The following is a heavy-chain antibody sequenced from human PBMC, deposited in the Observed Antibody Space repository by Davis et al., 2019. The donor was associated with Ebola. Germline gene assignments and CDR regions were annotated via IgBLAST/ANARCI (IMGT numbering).Heavy chain of an antibody. Sequence: SETLSLTCTVSGGSISSYYWSWIRQPPGKGLEWIGYIYYSGSTNYNPSLRSRLTISVDTSNNQFSLKLSSVTAADTAVYYCARDSGFWGGYQFDYWGQGTLVTVSS. CDR3: ARDSGFWGGYQFDY. D-gene: IGHD3-3*01. CDR2: IYYSGST. V-gene: IGHV4-59*12. CDR1: GGSISSYY. J-gene: IGHJ4*02.